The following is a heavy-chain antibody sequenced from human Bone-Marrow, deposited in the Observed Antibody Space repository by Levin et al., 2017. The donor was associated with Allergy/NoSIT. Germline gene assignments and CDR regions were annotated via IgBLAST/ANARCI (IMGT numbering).Heavy chain of an antibody. V-gene: IGHV3-15*01. Sequence: GGSLRLSCAASGFTFSNAWMSWVRQAPGKGLEWVGRIKSKTDGGTTDYAAPVKGRFTISRDDSKNTLYLQMNSLKTEDTAVYYCMLIAAAGTPKRGGQGTLVTVSS. J-gene: IGHJ4*02. CDR2: IKSKTDGGTT. CDR1: GFTFSNAW. CDR3: MLIAAAGTPKR. D-gene: IGHD6-13*01.